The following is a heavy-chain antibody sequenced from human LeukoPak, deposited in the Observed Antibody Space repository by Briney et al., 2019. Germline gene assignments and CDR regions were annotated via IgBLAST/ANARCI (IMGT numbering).Heavy chain of an antibody. D-gene: IGHD2-21*02. CDR1: GFTFSSYP. V-gene: IGHV3-23*01. CDR3: AKDRWVYCGGDCRWYYFDY. CDR2: LIGSGGSP. J-gene: IGHJ4*02. Sequence: AGGPLSLSCAASGFTFSSYPMRWVRPPPGKGLEWVSALIGSGGSPHYAASVKGRFTISRDHSKNTLYLQMNSLSAEDTAVYYCAKDRWVYCGGDCRWYYFDYWGQGTLVTVSS.